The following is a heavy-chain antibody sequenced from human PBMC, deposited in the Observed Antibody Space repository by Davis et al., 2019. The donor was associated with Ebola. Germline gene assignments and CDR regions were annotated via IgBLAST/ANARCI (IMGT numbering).Heavy chain of an antibody. J-gene: IGHJ6*02. Sequence: PSETLSLTCTVSGGSVSNYYWSWIRQPPGKGLEWIGYIYYRGSTNYNPSLKSRVTISVDTSKNQFSLKLSSVTAADTAVYYCARAGSRPRIYYYYGMDVWGQGTTVTVSS. CDR1: GGSVSNYY. CDR3: ARAGSRPRIYYYYGMDV. D-gene: IGHD3-10*01. CDR2: IYYRGST. V-gene: IGHV4-59*02.